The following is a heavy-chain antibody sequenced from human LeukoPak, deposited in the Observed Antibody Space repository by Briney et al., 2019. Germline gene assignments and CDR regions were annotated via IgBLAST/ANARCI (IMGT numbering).Heavy chain of an antibody. D-gene: IGHD3-10*01. J-gene: IGHJ6*03. CDR1: GYTFTELS. CDR3: TRRGGSGSYSAYYYYYMDV. CDR2: IRSKANSYAT. Sequence: KVSCKVSGYTFTELSMHWVRQASGKGLEWVGRIRSKANSYATAYAASVKGRFTISRDDSKNTAYLQMNSLKTEDTAVYYCTRRGGSGSYSAYYYYYMDVWGKGTTVTVSS. V-gene: IGHV3-73*01.